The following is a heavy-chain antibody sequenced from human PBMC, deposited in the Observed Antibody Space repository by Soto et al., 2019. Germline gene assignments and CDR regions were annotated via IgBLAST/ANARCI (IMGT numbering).Heavy chain of an antibody. Sequence: GPTLWCPPKTLPVTCSFSAFSLITSGVGVGWISQPPGKALEWLAIVYWDYDKHYSPSLKRRLTIIKDTSKNQVVLTMANMDPVDTATYYCAHRPTGDLWSGYLPGAYDFWGQGTMVTV. J-gene: IGHJ3*01. D-gene: IGHD3-3*01. CDR3: AHRPTGDLWSGYLPGAYDF. CDR1: AFSLITSGVG. V-gene: IGHV2-5*02. CDR2: VYWDYDK.